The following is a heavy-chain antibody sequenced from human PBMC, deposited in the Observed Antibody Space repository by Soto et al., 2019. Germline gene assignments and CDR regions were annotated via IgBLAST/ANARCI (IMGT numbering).Heavy chain of an antibody. D-gene: IGHD3-22*01. CDR2: IKSKTDGGTT. CDR3: TTDPYDSSGYYRLRDY. CDR1: GFTFSNAW. V-gene: IGHV3-15*01. Sequence: KTGGSLRLSCAASGFTFSNAWMSWVRQAPGKGLEWVGRIKSKTDGGTTDYAAPVKGRFTISRDDSKNTLYLQMNSLKTEDTAVYYCTTDPYDSSGYYRLRDYWGQGTLVTVSS. J-gene: IGHJ4*02.